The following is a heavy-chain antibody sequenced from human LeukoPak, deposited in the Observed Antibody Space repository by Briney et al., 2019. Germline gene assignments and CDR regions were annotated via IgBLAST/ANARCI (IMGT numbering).Heavy chain of an antibody. CDR2: IKSKTDGGTT. CDR1: GFTFSNAW. Sequence: PGGSLRLSCAASGFTFSNAWMSWVRQAPGKGLEWVGRIKSKTDGGTTDYAAPVKGRFTISRDDSKNTLYLQMNSLKTEDTAVYYCTTDVSIVVVLDDYWGQGTLVTVSS. V-gene: IGHV3-15*01. D-gene: IGHD3-22*01. J-gene: IGHJ4*02. CDR3: TTDVSIVVVLDDY.